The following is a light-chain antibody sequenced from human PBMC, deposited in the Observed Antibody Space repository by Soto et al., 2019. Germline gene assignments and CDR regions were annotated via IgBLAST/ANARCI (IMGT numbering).Light chain of an antibody. CDR1: SSDVGGYNY. J-gene: IGLJ2*01. V-gene: IGLV2-14*01. CDR2: EVS. Sequence: QSALTQPRSVSGSPGQSVTISCTGTSSDVGGYNYVSWYQQHPGKGPKLLIYEVSHRPSGISDRFSASKSGNTASLTISGLRAEDEADYFCSSYARTSNLAVFGGGTKLTVL. CDR3: SSYARTSNLAV.